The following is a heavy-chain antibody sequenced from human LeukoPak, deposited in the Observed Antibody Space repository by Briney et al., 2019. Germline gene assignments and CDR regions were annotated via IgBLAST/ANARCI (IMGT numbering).Heavy chain of an antibody. CDR3: ARVRESGAAFDI. D-gene: IGHD7-27*01. CDR1: GVTFSSYD. V-gene: IGHV3-13*01. CDR2: IATAGDT. Sequence: GGALRLSCAASGVTFSSYDMHCVREATGIGRECGSAIATAGDTYYPGSVKGRFTISRENDKNSLYLQMNSLRAGETAVYYCARVRESGAAFDIWGRGTMVTVSS. J-gene: IGHJ3*02.